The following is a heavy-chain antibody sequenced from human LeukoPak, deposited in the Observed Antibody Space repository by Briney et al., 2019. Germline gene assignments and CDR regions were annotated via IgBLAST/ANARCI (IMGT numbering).Heavy chain of an antibody. V-gene: IGHV4-59*08. CDR3: ALAYCGGDCYWAVPGGFDI. Sequence: PSETLSLTCSVSSGFISSYYWTWIRQSPGKGLEWIGYIYYSGSTNYNPSLKSRVTISVDRFKNQFSLKLSSVTAADTAVYYCALAYCGGDCYWAVPGGFDIWGQGTMVTVSS. J-gene: IGHJ3*02. CDR1: SGFISSYY. D-gene: IGHD2-21*02. CDR2: IYYSGST.